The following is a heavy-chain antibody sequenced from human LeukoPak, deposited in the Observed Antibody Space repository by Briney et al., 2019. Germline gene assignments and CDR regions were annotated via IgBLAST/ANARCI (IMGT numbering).Heavy chain of an antibody. D-gene: IGHD2-15*01. Sequence: GGSLRLSCAASGFTVSSNYMSWVRQAPGKGLEWVSLISSGGGTYYADSVQGRFTISRDNSKSTLCLQMNSLRAEDTAVYYCAKQLGYCSDGSCYFPYWGQGTLVTVSS. CDR1: GFTVSSNY. CDR3: AKQLGYCSDGSCYFPY. V-gene: IGHV3-53*01. CDR2: ISSGGGT. J-gene: IGHJ4*02.